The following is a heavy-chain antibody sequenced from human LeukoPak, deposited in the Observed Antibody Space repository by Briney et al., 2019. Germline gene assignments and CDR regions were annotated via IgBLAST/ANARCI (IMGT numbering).Heavy chain of an antibody. CDR3: AKRAPDGYTRHFDY. Sequence: GGSLRLSCAASGFTFSTYGMSCVRQAPGKGLEWVSAISGSGGNTYYADSVKGRFTISRDNSKNTLYLQMNSLRAEDTAVYYCAKRAPDGYTRHFDYWGQGTLVTVSS. J-gene: IGHJ4*02. CDR1: GFTFSTYG. CDR2: ISGSGGNT. V-gene: IGHV3-23*01. D-gene: IGHD5-24*01.